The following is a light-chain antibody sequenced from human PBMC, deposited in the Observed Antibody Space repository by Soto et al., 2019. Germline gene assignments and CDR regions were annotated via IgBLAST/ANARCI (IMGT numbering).Light chain of an antibody. CDR2: EVI. Sequence: QSALTQPASVSGSPGQSITISCTGTEVGAHRFLSWYQQVPGTAPKLLIYEVIKRPSGISPRFSGSKAGNTASLTISGLQADDEADYFCSTYTSASTSFGGGTKLTVL. V-gene: IGLV2-14*01. J-gene: IGLJ2*01. CDR3: STYTSASTS. CDR1: EVGAHRF.